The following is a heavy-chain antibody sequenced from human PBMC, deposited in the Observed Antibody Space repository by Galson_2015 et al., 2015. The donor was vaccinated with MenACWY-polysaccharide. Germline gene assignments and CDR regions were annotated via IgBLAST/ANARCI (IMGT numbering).Heavy chain of an antibody. Sequence: ATLSLTCSVSGASISNDYWIWIRQPPGKGLEWFGYMSNSGSGNSNPSLKSRLTVSVDTSKNQFSLKLSSVTAADTAVYYCARLPRGNIFGYFDYWGQGTLVTVSS. V-gene: IGHV4-59*01. CDR1: GASISNDY. D-gene: IGHD5-18*01. CDR2: MSNSGSG. CDR3: ARLPRGNIFGYFDY. J-gene: IGHJ4*02.